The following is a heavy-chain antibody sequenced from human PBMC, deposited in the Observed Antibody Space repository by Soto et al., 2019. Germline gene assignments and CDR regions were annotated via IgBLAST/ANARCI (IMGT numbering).Heavy chain of an antibody. CDR3: ARDMVRGVIDPFYYYYGMDV. V-gene: IGHV4-31*03. D-gene: IGHD3-10*01. J-gene: IGHJ6*02. CDR2: IYYSGST. CDR1: GGSISSGGYY. Sequence: SETLSLTCTVSGGSISSGGYYWSWIRQHPGKGLEWIGYIYYSGSTYYNPSLKSRVTISVDTSKNQFSLKLSSVTAADTAVYYCARDMVRGVIDPFYYYYGMDVWGQGTTVTVSS.